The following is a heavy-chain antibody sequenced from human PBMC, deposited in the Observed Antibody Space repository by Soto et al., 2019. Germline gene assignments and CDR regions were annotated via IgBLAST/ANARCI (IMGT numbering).Heavy chain of an antibody. D-gene: IGHD2-15*01. J-gene: IGHJ4*02. Sequence: PAEPLSLTCTFSGGSISTYYWSWIRQPPGKGLEWIGYSHHSGSTKYNPSLKSRVTISLATSKAQFSLKLSSVTAADTAVYYCARPYCSGDRCNYFDYWRRGTLVTVSS. CDR3: ARPYCSGDRCNYFDY. CDR2: SHHSGST. CDR1: GGSISTYY. V-gene: IGHV4-59*08.